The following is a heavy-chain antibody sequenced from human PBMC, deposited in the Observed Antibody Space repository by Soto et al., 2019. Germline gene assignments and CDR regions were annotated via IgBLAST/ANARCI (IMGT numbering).Heavy chain of an antibody. J-gene: IGHJ6*02. Sequence: ASVKVSCKAPGYTLTNYAMHWVRQAPGQRLEWMGWVNAGKGNTKYSQKFQGRVTITADESTSTAYMELSSLRSEDTAVYYCARVVRYCISTSCYSYGMDVWGQGTTVTVSS. D-gene: IGHD2-2*01. V-gene: IGHV1-3*01. CDR3: ARVVRYCISTSCYSYGMDV. CDR1: GYTLTNYA. CDR2: VNAGKGNT.